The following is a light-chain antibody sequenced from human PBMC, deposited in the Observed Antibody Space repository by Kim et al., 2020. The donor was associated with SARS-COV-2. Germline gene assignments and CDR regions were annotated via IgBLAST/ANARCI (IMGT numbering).Light chain of an antibody. CDR1: QGIGNF. CDR3: HQYTRYPYT. V-gene: IGKV1-16*01. Sequence: DIQMTQSPSSLSASVGDRVTLTCRASQGIGNFLAWFQQKPGKAPKSLIYHASNLQSGVPSRFGGSGSGTVFTLTISSLRPEDFATYYCHQYTRYPYTFGQGTKLEI. J-gene: IGKJ2*01. CDR2: HAS.